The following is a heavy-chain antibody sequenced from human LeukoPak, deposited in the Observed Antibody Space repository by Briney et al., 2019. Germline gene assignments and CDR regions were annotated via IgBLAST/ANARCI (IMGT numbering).Heavy chain of an antibody. CDR2: INGKNGYR. CDR3: ARGLGPGLLDH. D-gene: IGHD1-26*01. V-gene: IGHV1-18*01. J-gene: IGHJ4*02. CDR1: GYSFSDFG. Sequence: GASVKVSCKTSGYSFSDFGLTWVRQAPGQGLEWMGWINGKNGYRDYSQKFQDRVTMTTDTSTNTVYMELRSLRPDDTALYYCARGLGPGLLDHWGQGTLVTVSS.